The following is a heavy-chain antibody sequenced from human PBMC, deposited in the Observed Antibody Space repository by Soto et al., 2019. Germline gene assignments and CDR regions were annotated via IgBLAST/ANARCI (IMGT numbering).Heavy chain of an antibody. Sequence: QVQLVESGGGVVQPGRSLRLSCVASGFTFSTYGMHWVRQAPGKGLEWVAMTWYDESHKYYADSVKDRFTISRDNSKNTLYLKMNRLRDEDSAVYYCATELNALQAFDIWGQGTMVTVSS. CDR3: ATELNALQAFDI. CDR2: TWYDESHK. D-gene: IGHD1-1*01. J-gene: IGHJ3*02. V-gene: IGHV3-33*01. CDR1: GFTFSTYG.